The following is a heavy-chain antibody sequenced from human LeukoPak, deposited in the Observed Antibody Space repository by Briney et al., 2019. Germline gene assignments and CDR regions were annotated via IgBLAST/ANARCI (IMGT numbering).Heavy chain of an antibody. CDR2: IYYSGST. D-gene: IGHD3-9*01. Sequence: PSETLSLTCTVSGGSICSYYWSWIRQPPGKGLEWIGYIYYSGSTNYNPSLKSRVTISVDTSKNQFSLKLSSVTAADTAVYYCARANYDILTGFDYWGQGTLVTVSS. V-gene: IGHV4-59*01. CDR3: ARANYDILTGFDY. CDR1: GGSICSYY. J-gene: IGHJ4*02.